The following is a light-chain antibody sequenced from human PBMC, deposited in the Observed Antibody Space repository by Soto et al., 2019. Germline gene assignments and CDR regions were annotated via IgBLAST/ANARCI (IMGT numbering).Light chain of an antibody. CDR1: QSVLYSSNNKNY. J-gene: IGKJ1*01. V-gene: IGKV4-1*01. Sequence: DIVMTQSPDSLAVSLGERATINCKSSQSVLYSSNNKNYLAWYQQKPGQPPKLLIYWASTRESGVPDRFSGSGSGRDFTVTISSLHAEDVAVYYCQQVYSTPRTFGQGTKVEIK. CDR2: WAS. CDR3: QQVYSTPRT.